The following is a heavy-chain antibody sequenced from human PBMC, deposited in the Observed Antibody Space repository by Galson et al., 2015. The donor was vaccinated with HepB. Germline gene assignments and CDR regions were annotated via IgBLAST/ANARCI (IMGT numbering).Heavy chain of an antibody. V-gene: IGHV1-69*10. Sequence: SVKVSCKASGGTFSSYAISWVRQAPGQGLEWMGGIIPIFGIANYAQKFQGRVTITAGKSTSTAYMELSSLRSEDTAVYYCARAGSSSSVGEDWFDPWGQGTLVTVSS. D-gene: IGHD6-6*01. J-gene: IGHJ5*02. CDR3: ARAGSSSSVGEDWFDP. CDR2: IIPIFGIA. CDR1: GGTFSSYA.